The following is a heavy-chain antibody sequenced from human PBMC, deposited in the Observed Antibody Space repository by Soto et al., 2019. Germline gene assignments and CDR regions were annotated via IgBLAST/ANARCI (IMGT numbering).Heavy chain of an antibody. CDR2: ISSSGSTI. J-gene: IGHJ4*02. Sequence: GGSLRLSCAASGFTFSDYYMSWIRQAPGKGLEWVSYISSSGSTIYYADSVKGRFTISRDNAKNSLYLQMNSLRAEDTAVYYCXRDRVRDYGGNPDLFDYWGQGTLVTVSS. CDR1: GFTFSDYY. V-gene: IGHV3-11*01. CDR3: XRDRVRDYGGNPDLFDY. D-gene: IGHD4-17*01.